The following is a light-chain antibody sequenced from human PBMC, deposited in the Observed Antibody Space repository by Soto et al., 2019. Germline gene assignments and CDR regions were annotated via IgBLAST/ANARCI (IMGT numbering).Light chain of an antibody. V-gene: IGLV2-8*01. CDR3: SSYAGSKTL. CDR1: SSDVGGYNY. J-gene: IGLJ2*01. CDR2: EVT. Sequence: QSALTQPPSASGSPGQSLTISCTGTSSDVGGYNYVSWYQQHPGKAPKLMIYEVTKRPSGVPDRFSGSKSGNTASLTVSRLQAEDEADYYCSSYAGSKTLFGGGTKLTVL.